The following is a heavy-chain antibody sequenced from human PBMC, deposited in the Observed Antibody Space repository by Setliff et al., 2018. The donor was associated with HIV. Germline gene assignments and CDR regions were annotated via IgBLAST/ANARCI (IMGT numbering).Heavy chain of an antibody. D-gene: IGHD3-3*01. Sequence: ASVKVSCKASGYSFNSYGISWVRQAPGQGPEWMGWINTYNGNRHYAQNLQGRVTMTTDTSTSTAYMELRSLRSDDTAVYYCARFPNPSQIVVIMPPDYWGQGTLVTVSS. V-gene: IGHV1-18*01. CDR3: ARFPNPSQIVVIMPPDY. CDR2: INTYNGNR. CDR1: GYSFNSYG. J-gene: IGHJ4*02.